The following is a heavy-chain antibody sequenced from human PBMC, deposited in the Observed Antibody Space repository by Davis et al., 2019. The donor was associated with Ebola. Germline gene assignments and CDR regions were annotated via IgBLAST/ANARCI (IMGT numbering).Heavy chain of an antibody. CDR2: IIPIFGTA. CDR1: GGTFSSYA. CDR3: ARDLESGDYCDY. J-gene: IGHJ4*02. Sequence: SVKVSCKASGGTFSSYAISWVRQAPGQGLEWMGGIIPIFGTANYAQKFQGRVTITADESTSTAYMELSSLRSEDTAVYYCARDLESGDYCDYWGQGTLVTVSS. V-gene: IGHV1-69*13. D-gene: IGHD4-17*01.